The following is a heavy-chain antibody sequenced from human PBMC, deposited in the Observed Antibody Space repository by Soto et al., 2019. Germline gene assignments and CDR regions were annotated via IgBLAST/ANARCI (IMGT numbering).Heavy chain of an antibody. V-gene: IGHV3-23*01. Sequence: PGGSLRVLRAASGFTFSSYAMSWVRQAPGKGLEWVSAISGSGGSTYYADSVKGRFTISRDNSKNTLYLQMNSLRAEDTAVYYCAKDREYARGTWFDPWGQGTLVTVSS. D-gene: IGHD2-2*01. CDR2: ISGSGGST. CDR1: GFTFSSYA. J-gene: IGHJ5*02. CDR3: AKDREYARGTWFDP.